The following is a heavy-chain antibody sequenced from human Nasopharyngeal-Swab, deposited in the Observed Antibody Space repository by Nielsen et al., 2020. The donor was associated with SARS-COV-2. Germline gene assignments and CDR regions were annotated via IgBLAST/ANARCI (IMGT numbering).Heavy chain of an antibody. Sequence: SETLSLTCTVSGGSIRNSYWSWIRQPPGKGLEWIGHIYSSGSTNSNPSLKSRVTISVDTSRNQFSLKLSSVTAADTAVYYCARHGADCTNGVCQTYLYFRMDVWGQGTTVSVSS. CDR1: GGSIRNSY. J-gene: IGHJ6*02. V-gene: IGHV4-59*08. CDR2: IYSSGST. D-gene: IGHD2-8*01. CDR3: ARHGADCTNGVCQTYLYFRMDV.